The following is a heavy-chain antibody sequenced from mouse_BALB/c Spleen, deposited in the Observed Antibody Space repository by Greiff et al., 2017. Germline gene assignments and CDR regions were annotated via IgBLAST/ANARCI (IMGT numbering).Heavy chain of an antibody. CDR3: TCLGDYRYNHLFAY. J-gene: IGHJ3*01. Sequence: QVQLQQSGAELVKPGASVKLSCKASGYTFTSYYMYWVKQRPGQGLEWIGEINPSNGGTNFNEKFKSKATLTVDKSSSTAYMQLSSLTSEDSAVYYCTCLGDYRYNHLFAYWGQGTLVTVSA. D-gene: IGHD2-14*01. V-gene: IGHV1S81*02. CDR2: INPSNGGT. CDR1: GYTFTSYY.